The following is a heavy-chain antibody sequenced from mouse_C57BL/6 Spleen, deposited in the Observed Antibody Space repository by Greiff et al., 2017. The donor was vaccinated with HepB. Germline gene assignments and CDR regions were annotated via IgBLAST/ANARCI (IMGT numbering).Heavy chain of an antibody. D-gene: IGHD1-1*01. V-gene: IGHV3-6*01. J-gene: IGHJ2*01. CDR3: ARTSITPFDY. CDR1: GYSITSGYY. Sequence: EVKLQESGPGLVKPSQSLSLTCSVTGYSITSGYYWNWIRQFPGNKLEWMGYISYDGSNNYNPSLKNRISITRDTSKNQFFLKLNSVTTEDTATYYCARTSITPFDYWGQGTTLTVSS. CDR2: ISYDGSN.